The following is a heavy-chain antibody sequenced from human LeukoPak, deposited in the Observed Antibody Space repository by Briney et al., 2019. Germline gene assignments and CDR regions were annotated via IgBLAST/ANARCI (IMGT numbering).Heavy chain of an antibody. D-gene: IGHD3-22*01. V-gene: IGHV1-8*01. Sequence: GASVKVSCKASGYTFTSYDTNWVRQATGQGLEWMGWMNPNSGNTGYAQKFQGRVTMTRNTSISTAYMELSSLRSEDTAVYYCARGGSHVDSSGYWFDYWGQGTLVTVSS. J-gene: IGHJ4*02. CDR3: ARGGSHVDSSGYWFDY. CDR2: MNPNSGNT. CDR1: GYTFTSYD.